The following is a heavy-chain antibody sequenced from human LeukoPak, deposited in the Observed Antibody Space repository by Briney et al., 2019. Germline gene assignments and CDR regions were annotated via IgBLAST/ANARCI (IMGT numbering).Heavy chain of an antibody. D-gene: IGHD5-24*01. V-gene: IGHV3-23*01. J-gene: IGHJ4*02. Sequence: GGSLRLSCAASGFTFTTYAMNWVRQAPGKGLEWVSGISDSGGNTYYADSVKGRVTISRDNSMNTLYLHMNSLRAEDTALYYCAKSSNNWFFDYWGQGTLVTVSS. CDR3: AKSSNNWFFDY. CDR1: GFTFTTYA. CDR2: ISDSGGNT.